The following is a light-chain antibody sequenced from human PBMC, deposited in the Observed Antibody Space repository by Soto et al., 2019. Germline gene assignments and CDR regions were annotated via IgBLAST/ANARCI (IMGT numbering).Light chain of an antibody. J-gene: IGKJ1*01. Sequence: DIQMTQSPSTLSGSVGDRVTITCRASQTISSWLAWYQQKPGKAPKLLIYKASTLKSGAPSRFSGSGSGTEFTLTISCLQSEDFATYYCQQYYSYPTFGQGTKVDIK. CDR2: KAS. CDR1: QTISSW. V-gene: IGKV1-5*03. CDR3: QQYYSYPT.